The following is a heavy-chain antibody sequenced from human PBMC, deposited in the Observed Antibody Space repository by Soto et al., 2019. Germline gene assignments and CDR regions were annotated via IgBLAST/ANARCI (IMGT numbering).Heavy chain of an antibody. CDR3: ALGLPGEAFDY. CDR1: GYTFTGYY. V-gene: IGHV1-2*02. J-gene: IGHJ4*02. CDR2: INPNSGGT. Sequence: ASVKVSCKASGYTFTGYYLHWVRQAPGQGLEWMGWINPNSGGTNYAHYAQKFQGRVCMTRDTSISTAYMEMSSLTSDDTAVYYCALGLPGEAFDYWGQGTLVTVSS. D-gene: IGHD7-27*01.